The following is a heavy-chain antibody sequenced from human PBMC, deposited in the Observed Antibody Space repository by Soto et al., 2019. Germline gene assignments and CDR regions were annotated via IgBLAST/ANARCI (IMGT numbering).Heavy chain of an antibody. CDR2: INPNSGGT. Sequence: ASVKVSCKASGYTFTGYYMHWVRQAPGQGLEWMGWINPNSGGTNYAQKFQGWVTMTRDTSISTAYMELGRLRSDDTAVYYCAKEKGDYDSRGYYSRFDPWGKGTLVTVSS. D-gene: IGHD3-22*01. V-gene: IGHV1-2*04. CDR1: GYTFTGYY. CDR3: AKEKGDYDSRGYYSRFDP. J-gene: IGHJ5*02.